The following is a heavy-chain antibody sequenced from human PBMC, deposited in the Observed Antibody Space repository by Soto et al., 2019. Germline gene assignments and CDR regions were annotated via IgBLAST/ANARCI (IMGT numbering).Heavy chain of an antibody. J-gene: IGHJ6*02. CDR3: ASQYYDFWSGTTYYYYGMDV. D-gene: IGHD3-3*01. V-gene: IGHV5-51*01. Sequence: GESLKISCKGSGYSFTSYWIGWVRQMPGKGLEWMGIIYPGDSDTRYSPSFQGQVTISADKSISTAYLQWSSLKASDTAMYYCASQYYDFWSGTTYYYYGMDVWGQGTTVTVSS. CDR1: GYSFTSYW. CDR2: IYPGDSDT.